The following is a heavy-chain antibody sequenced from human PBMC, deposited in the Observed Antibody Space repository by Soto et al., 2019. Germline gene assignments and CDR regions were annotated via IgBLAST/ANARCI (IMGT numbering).Heavy chain of an antibody. CDR2: IYHSGST. Sequence: SETLSLTCAVSGGSISSGGYSWSWIRQPPGKGLEWIGYIYHSGSTYYNPFLKSRVTISVDRSKNQFSLKLSSVTAADTAVYYCARGVSDIVVVPAAEAWFDPWGQGTLVTVSS. CDR1: GGSISSGGYS. D-gene: IGHD2-2*01. CDR3: ARGVSDIVVVPAAEAWFDP. J-gene: IGHJ5*02. V-gene: IGHV4-30-2*01.